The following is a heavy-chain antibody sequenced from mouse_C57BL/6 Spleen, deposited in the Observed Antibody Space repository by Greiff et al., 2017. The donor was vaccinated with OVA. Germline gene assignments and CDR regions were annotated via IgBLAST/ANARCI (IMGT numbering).Heavy chain of an antibody. CDR1: GFTFSNYW. Sequence: EVQLVESGGGLVQPGGSMKLSCVASGFTFSNYWMTWVRQSPEKGLEWVAQIRLKSDNYATHYAESVKGRITISSNDSKSSVYLQMNNIRAEDAGIYYCRSRGLTTVVATDYWGQGTTLTVSS. CDR2: IRLKSDNYAT. D-gene: IGHD1-1*01. V-gene: IGHV6-3*01. CDR3: RSRGLTTVVATDY. J-gene: IGHJ2*01.